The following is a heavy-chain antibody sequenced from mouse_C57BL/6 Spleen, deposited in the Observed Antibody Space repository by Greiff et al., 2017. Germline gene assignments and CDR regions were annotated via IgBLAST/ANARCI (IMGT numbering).Heavy chain of an antibody. CDR1: GFTFSSYA. D-gene: IGHD2-1*01. CDR2: ISSGGDYI. CDR3: TRDRDYGNPFAY. V-gene: IGHV5-9-1*02. Sequence: EVKLMESGEGLVKPGGSLKLSCAASGFTFSSYAMSWVRQTPEKRLEWVAYISSGGDYIYYADTVKGRFTISRDNARNTLYLQMSSLKSEDTAMYYCTRDRDYGNPFAYWGQGTLVTVSA. J-gene: IGHJ3*01.